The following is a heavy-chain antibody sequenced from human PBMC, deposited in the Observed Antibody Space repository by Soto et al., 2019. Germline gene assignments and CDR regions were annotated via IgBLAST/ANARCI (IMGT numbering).Heavy chain of an antibody. V-gene: IGHV3-21*01. CDR2: ISSSSSYI. J-gene: IGHJ3*02. CDR1: GFTFSSYS. CDR3: ARDCDDYGGTDAFDI. Sequence: GGSLRLSCAASGFTFSSYSMNWVRKAPGKGLEWVSSISSSSSYIYYADSVKGRFTISRDNAKNSLYLQMNSLRAEDTAVYYCARDCDDYGGTDAFDIWGQGTMVT. D-gene: IGHD4-17*01.